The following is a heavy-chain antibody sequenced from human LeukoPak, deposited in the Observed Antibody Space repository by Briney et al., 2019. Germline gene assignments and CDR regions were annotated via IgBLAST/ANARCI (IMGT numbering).Heavy chain of an antibody. J-gene: IGHJ3*02. D-gene: IGHD5-18*01. V-gene: IGHV5-51*07. CDR2: IYIGDSDT. Sequence: GEPLKISSNGSGYSITSYWIFFVHQIPGKLHEWMGIIYIGDSDTIYSPSFQGQVTISADKSISTAYLQWSSLKASDTAMYYCASGYSGGDAFDIWGQGTMVTVSS. CDR1: GYSITSYW. CDR3: ASGYSGGDAFDI.